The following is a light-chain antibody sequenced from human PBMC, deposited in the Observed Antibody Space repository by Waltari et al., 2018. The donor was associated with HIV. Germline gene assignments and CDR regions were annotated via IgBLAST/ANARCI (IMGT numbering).Light chain of an antibody. CDR1: QSVFYSSNNKNS. Sequence: DIVMTQSPDSLAVSLGERATINCKSSQSVFYSSNNKNSLAWYQHKPGQPPNLLIYWASTRESGVPDRFSGSGSGTDFTLTISSPQAEDVAVYYCQQYYSAPTFGQGTKVEIK. CDR2: WAS. V-gene: IGKV4-1*01. J-gene: IGKJ1*01. CDR3: QQYYSAPT.